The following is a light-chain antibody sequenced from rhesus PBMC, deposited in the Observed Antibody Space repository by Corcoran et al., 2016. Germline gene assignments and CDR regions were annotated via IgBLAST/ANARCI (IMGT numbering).Light chain of an antibody. CDR2: YSS. V-gene: IGKV3-35*02. J-gene: IGKJ2*01. CDR3: QRYNDWPYS. Sequence: ETVMTQSPATLSLSPGQRATLSCRASQSVGSTLAWYQQKPGQPPRLLIYYSSSRATGIPDRFSGSGVGKEFTLTISSLEPEDVGVYYCQRYNDWPYSFGQGTKVEVK. CDR1: QSVGST.